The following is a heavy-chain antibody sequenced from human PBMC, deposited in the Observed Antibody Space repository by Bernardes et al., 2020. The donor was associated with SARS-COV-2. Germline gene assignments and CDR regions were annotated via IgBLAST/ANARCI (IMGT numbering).Heavy chain of an antibody. Sequence: GESLKSSCKASGYSFTSYWIAWVRQMPGKGLEWMGIIYPGDSDTRYNPSFEGQVTISADRAFTSAYLQWSSLKASDSATYYCVRARKSTAPDFWGQGTQVTVSS. CDR3: VRARKSTAPDF. V-gene: IGHV5-51*01. CDR1: GYSFTSYW. J-gene: IGHJ4*02. CDR2: IYPGDSDT.